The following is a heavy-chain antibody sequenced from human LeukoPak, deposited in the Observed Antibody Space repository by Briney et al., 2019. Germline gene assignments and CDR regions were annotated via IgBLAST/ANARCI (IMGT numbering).Heavy chain of an antibody. CDR2: IIPILGTA. D-gene: IGHD3-22*01. V-gene: IGHV1-69*11. Sequence: ASVKVSCKASGGTFSSYAISWVRQAPGQGLEWMGRIIPILGTANYAQKFQGRVTITTDESTSTAYMELSSLRSEDTAVYYCARTSLVPPDYYDSSGSGSEHWGQGTLVTVSS. J-gene: IGHJ4*02. CDR1: GGTFSSYA. CDR3: ARTSLVPPDYYDSSGSGSEH.